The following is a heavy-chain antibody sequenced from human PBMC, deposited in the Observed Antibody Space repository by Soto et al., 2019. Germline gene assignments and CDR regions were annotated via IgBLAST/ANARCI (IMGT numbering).Heavy chain of an antibody. J-gene: IGHJ3*02. CDR1: RYRLTSYA. CDR2: INAGNGNT. Sequence: SAKLSCKASRYRLTSYALHSLRQSKEQRLEWIGWINAGNGNTKYSQKFQGRVTITRETSARTAYMELSSLRSEDTAVYYCARDLGYYYDSSGYYSRVGAFDIWGQGSMDTVTS. V-gene: IGHV1-3*01. D-gene: IGHD3-22*01. CDR3: ARDLGYYYDSSGYYSRVGAFDI.